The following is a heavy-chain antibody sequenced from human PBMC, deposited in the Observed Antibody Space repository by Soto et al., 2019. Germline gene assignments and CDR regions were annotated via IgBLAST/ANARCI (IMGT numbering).Heavy chain of an antibody. D-gene: IGHD3-3*01. CDR3: ARADRSETRVLRFLEWTIPDAFDI. CDR1: GFTFSSYS. J-gene: IGHJ3*02. Sequence: EVQLVESGGGLVQPGGSLRLSCAASGFTFSSYSMNWVRQAPGKGLEWVSYISSSSSTIYYADSVKGRFTISRDNAKNSLYLQMNSLRDEDTAVYYCARADRSETRVLRFLEWTIPDAFDIWGQGTMVTVSS. V-gene: IGHV3-48*02. CDR2: ISSSSSTI.